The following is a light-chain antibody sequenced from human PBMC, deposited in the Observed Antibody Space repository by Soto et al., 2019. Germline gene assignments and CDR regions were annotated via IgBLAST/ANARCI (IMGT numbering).Light chain of an antibody. CDR2: AAS. CDR3: QQSYSGPRT. Sequence: DIQMTQSPSSLCASVGDRVTVSCRASQSISTYLNWFQQRPGKAPKLLIYAASSLHDGVPSRFSGSGSGTDFTLTISRLQPEDFATYYCQQSYSGPRTFGQGTKVDI. J-gene: IGKJ1*01. CDR1: QSISTY. V-gene: IGKV1-39*01.